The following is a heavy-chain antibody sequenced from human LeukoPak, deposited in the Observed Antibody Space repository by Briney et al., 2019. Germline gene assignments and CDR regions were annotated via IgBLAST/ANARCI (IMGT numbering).Heavy chain of an antibody. D-gene: IGHD2/OR15-2a*01. V-gene: IGHV4-59*01. J-gene: IGHJ3*02. CDR1: GGSISSYY. Sequence: TSETLSLTCTVSGGSISSYYWSWIRQPPGKGLEWIGYIYYSGSTNYNPSLKSRVTISVDTSKNQFSLKLSSVTAADTAVYYCATGVIADASDIWGQGTMVTVSS. CDR3: ATGVIADASDI. CDR2: IYYSGST.